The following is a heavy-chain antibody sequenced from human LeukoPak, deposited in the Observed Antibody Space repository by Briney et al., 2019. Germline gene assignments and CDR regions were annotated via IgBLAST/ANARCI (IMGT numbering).Heavy chain of an antibody. V-gene: IGHV3-48*04. CDR3: ARGLGTSRSL. CDR2: ISSSSSTI. J-gene: IGHJ4*02. D-gene: IGHD6-13*01. Sequence: PGGSLRLSCAASGFTFSSYSMNWVRQAPGKGLEWVSYISSSSSTIYYADSVKGRFTISRDNAKNSLYLQMNSLRAEDTAVYYCARGLGTSRSLWGQGTLVTVSS. CDR1: GFTFSSYS.